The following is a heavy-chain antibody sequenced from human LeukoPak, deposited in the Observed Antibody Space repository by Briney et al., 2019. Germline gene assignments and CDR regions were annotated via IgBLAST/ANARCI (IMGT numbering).Heavy chain of an antibody. V-gene: IGHV3-21*04. D-gene: IGHD5-18*01. J-gene: IGHJ4*02. CDR3: ARDLDSYGYYFDY. CDR1: GFTFSGYC. Sequence: PGGSLRLSCAASGFTFSGYCMNWVRQAPGKGLEWVSSISTSSSYIYYADSVKGRFTISRDNAKNSLYLQMNSLRAEDTAVYYCARDLDSYGYYFDYWGQGTLVTVSS. CDR2: ISTSSSYI.